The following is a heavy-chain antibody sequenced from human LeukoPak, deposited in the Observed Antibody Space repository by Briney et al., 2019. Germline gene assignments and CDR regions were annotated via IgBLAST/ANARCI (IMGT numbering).Heavy chain of an antibody. V-gene: IGHV3-74*01. J-gene: IGHJ4*02. CDR3: ARAQIAVTEMFDY. D-gene: IGHD2-21*02. CDR1: GFTFSSNW. Sequence: GGSLGPSGVASGFTFSSNWRTWVRQPPGKGLVGFSRINSDGSSTSYADSVKGRFTISRDNAKNTLYLQMNSLRAEDTAVYYCARAQIAVTEMFDYWGQGTLVTVSS. CDR2: INSDGSST.